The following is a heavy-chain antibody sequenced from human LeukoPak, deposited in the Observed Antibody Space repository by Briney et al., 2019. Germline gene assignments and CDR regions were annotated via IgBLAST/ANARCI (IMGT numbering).Heavy chain of an antibody. CDR1: GFTFSSYW. Sequence: PGGSLRLSCAASGFTFSSYWMSWVRQAPGKGLEWVANIKQDGSEKYYVDSVKGRFTISRDNAKNSLYLQMNSLRAEDTAVYYCARDIVVVVAYYYMDVWGKGTTVTVSS. CDR2: IKQDGSEK. CDR3: ARDIVVVVAYYYMDV. J-gene: IGHJ6*03. V-gene: IGHV3-7*01. D-gene: IGHD2-15*01.